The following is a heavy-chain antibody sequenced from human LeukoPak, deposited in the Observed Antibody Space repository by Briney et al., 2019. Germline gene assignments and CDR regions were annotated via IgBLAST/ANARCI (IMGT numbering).Heavy chain of an antibody. Sequence: SVKVSCKASGGTFSSYAISWVRQAPGQGLEWMGGIIPIFGTANYAQKFQGRVTITADESTSTAYMELSSLRSEDTAVFYCARDLWAHYYDRSGYYIAFDIWVQGTMVTVSS. CDR2: IIPIFGTA. V-gene: IGHV1-69*01. J-gene: IGHJ3*02. CDR3: ARDLWAHYYDRSGYYIAFDI. D-gene: IGHD3-22*01. CDR1: GGTFSSYA.